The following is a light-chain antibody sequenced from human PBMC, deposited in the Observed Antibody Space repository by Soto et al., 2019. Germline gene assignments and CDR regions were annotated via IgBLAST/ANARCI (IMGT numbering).Light chain of an antibody. V-gene: IGLV2-8*01. CDR3: SSYAGSSNV. J-gene: IGLJ1*01. CDR2: EVN. Sequence: QSVLTQPPSASGSPGQSVANSCTGTSSDFGGYNYVSWYQQHPGKAPKLMIYEVNKRPSGVPDRFSGSKSGNTASLTVSGLQAEDEADYYCSSYAGSSNVFGTGTKVTVL. CDR1: SSDFGGYNY.